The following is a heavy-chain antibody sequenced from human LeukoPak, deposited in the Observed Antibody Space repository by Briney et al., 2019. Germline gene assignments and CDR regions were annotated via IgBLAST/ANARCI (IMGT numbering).Heavy chain of an antibody. D-gene: IGHD2-15*01. Sequence: GGSLRLSCGASGFTFSSYSMSWVRPAPGKGLEWISYISTGGSTMYYADSVKGRFPIARDDAQNSLSLQMNSLRADDTAVYYCIKEAGYCSGGGCYRWFDSWGQGTLVTVSS. CDR2: ISTGGSTM. CDR3: IKEAGYCSGGGCYRWFDS. CDR1: GFTFSSYS. V-gene: IGHV3-48*01. J-gene: IGHJ5*01.